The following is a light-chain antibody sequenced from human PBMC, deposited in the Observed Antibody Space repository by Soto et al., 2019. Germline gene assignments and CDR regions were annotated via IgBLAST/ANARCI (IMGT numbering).Light chain of an antibody. CDR1: QTVGSS. V-gene: IGKV3-15*01. CDR2: GAS. J-gene: IGKJ5*01. CDR3: QQHNTWPRST. Sequence: EIVRTQYPATLAVAPGERGALSWRASQTVGSSVAWYQQKPGQAPSLLIFGASNRATGFPARFSGSGSGTEFTLTISSLQSADFAVSYCQQHNTWPRSTFGQGTRLDIK.